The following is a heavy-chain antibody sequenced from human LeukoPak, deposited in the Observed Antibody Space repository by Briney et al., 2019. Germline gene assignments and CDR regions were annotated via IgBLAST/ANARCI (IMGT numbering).Heavy chain of an antibody. CDR2: INHSGST. V-gene: IGHV4-34*01. J-gene: IGHJ6*03. CDR1: GGSFSGYY. D-gene: IGHD6-13*01. Sequence: PSETLSLTCAVYGGSFSGYYWSWIRQPPGKGLEWIGEINHSGSTNYNPSLKSRVTISVDTSKNQFSLKLSSVTAADTAVYYCAREAVGSSWYVGGRCYMDVWGKGTTVTVSS. CDR3: AREAVGSSWYVGGRCYMDV.